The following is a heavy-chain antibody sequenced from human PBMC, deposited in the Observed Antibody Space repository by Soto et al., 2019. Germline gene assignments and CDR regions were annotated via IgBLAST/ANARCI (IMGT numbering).Heavy chain of an antibody. V-gene: IGHV1-3*01. CDR3: ARDLGEAARPEVPDAFDI. CDR2: INAGNGNT. Sequence: ASVKVSCKASGYTFTSYAMHWVRQAPGQRLEWMGWINAGNGNTKYSQKFQGRVTITRDTSASTAYMELSSLRSEDTAVYYCARDLGEAARPEVPDAFDIWGQGTMVTVSS. J-gene: IGHJ3*02. CDR1: GYTFTSYA. D-gene: IGHD6-6*01.